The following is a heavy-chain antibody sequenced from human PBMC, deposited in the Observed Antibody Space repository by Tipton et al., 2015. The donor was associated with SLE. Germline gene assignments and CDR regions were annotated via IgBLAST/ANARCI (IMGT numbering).Heavy chain of an antibody. CDR2: ISSSSSYI. J-gene: IGHJ4*02. CDR3: APGAASGGVDY. D-gene: IGHD3-10*01. Sequence: GSLRLSCAASGFTFSSYSMNWVRQAPGKGLEWVSSISSSSSYIYYADSVKGRFTISRDNAKNSLYLQMTRLRAEDTAVYYCAPGAASGGVDYWGQGTLVTVSS. CDR1: GFTFSSYS. V-gene: IGHV3-21*03.